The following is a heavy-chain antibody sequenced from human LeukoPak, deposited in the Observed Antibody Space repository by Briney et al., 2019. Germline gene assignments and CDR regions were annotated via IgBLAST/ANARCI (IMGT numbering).Heavy chain of an antibody. V-gene: IGHV4-59*01. CDR2: IYYSGST. Sequence: PSETLSLTCTVSGGSISSYYWSWIRQPPGKGLEWIGYIYYSGSTNYNPSLKSRVTISVDTSKNQFSLKLSSVTATDTAVYYCARGAAAGTVIDYWGQGTLVTVSS. J-gene: IGHJ4*02. D-gene: IGHD6-13*01. CDR3: ARGAAAGTVIDY. CDR1: GGSISSYY.